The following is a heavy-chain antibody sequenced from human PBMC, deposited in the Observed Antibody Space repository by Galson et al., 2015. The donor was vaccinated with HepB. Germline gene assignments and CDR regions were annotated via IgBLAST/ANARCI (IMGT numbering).Heavy chain of an antibody. J-gene: IGHJ5*02. CDR2: INTASGNT. CDR3: AKDSGRGWYGCS. Sequence: SVKVSCKASGYTFNKYAVHWVRQAPGQGLEWMGWINTASGNTEYSQKFQGRFTITRDTSASTAYMYLSSLRSEDTAMYYCAKDSGRGWYGCSWGQGTLVTVSS. CDR1: GYTFNKYA. V-gene: IGHV1-3*04. D-gene: IGHD6-19*01.